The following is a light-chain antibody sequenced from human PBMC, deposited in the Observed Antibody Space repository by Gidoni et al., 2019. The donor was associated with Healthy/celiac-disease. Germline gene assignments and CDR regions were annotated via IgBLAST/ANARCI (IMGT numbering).Light chain of an antibody. V-gene: IGLV2-18*02. J-gene: IGLJ1*01. Sequence: SALTQPPSVSGSPGQSVTISCTGTSSDVGSYNRVSWYQQPPGTAPKLMIYEVSNRPSGVPDRFSGSKSGNTASLTISGLQAEDEADYYCSSYTSSARVFGTGTKVTVL. CDR3: SSYTSSARV. CDR2: EVS. CDR1: SSDVGSYNR.